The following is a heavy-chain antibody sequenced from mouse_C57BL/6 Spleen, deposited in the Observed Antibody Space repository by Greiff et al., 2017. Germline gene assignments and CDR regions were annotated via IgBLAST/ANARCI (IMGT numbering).Heavy chain of an antibody. CDR3: ARVPYYGSTLYYFDY. Sequence: QVQLQQPGAELVMPGASVKLSCKASGYTFTSYWMHWVKQRPGQGLEWIGEIDPSDSYTNYNQKFKGKSTLTIDKSSSTAYMQLSSLTSEDSAVYYCARVPYYGSTLYYFDYWGQGTTLTVSS. J-gene: IGHJ2*01. V-gene: IGHV1-69*01. CDR1: GYTFTSYW. CDR2: IDPSDSYT. D-gene: IGHD1-1*01.